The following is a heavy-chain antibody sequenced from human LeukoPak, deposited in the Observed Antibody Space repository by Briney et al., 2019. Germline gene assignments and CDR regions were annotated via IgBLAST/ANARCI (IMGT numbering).Heavy chain of an antibody. J-gene: IGHJ4*02. CDR1: GFTFSDYW. CDR3: TRGYCSGGSCHIPFDY. V-gene: IGHV3-74*01. D-gene: IGHD2-15*01. Sequence: QPGGSLRLSCAASGFTFSDYWMHWVRQAPGKGLGWVSRINSDGSSTSYADSVKGRFTISRDNAKNTLYLQMNSLRAEDTAVYYCTRGYCSGGSCHIPFDYWGQGTLVAVSS. CDR2: INSDGSST.